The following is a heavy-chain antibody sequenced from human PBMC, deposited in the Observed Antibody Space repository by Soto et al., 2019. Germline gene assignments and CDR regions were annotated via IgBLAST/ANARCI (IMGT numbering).Heavy chain of an antibody. J-gene: IGHJ4*02. CDR3: ARGEQYSESIFDY. CDR2: TYYRSKWYN. Sequence: SQTLSLTCGISRDSVSSNSAAWNWLRQSPSRGLGWLGRTYYRSKWYNDYAVSVESRITINPDTSKNHFSLQLNFVTPEDTAVYCYARGEQYSESIFDYWGQGTLVTVSS. V-gene: IGHV6-1*01. D-gene: IGHD1-26*01. CDR1: RDSVSSNSAA.